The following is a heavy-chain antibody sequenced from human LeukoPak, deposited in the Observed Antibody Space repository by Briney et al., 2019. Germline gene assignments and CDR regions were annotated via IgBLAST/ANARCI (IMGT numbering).Heavy chain of an antibody. CDR3: ARFPRNSYYYDSSGTFDY. Sequence: SETLSLTCTVSGGSISSYYWSWIRQPPAKGLEWIGYIYYSGSTNYNPSLKSRVTISVDTSKNQFSLKLSSVTAADTAVYYCARFPRNSYYYDSSGTFDYWGQGTLVTVSS. CDR1: GGSISSYY. CDR2: IYYSGST. V-gene: IGHV4-59*01. J-gene: IGHJ4*02. D-gene: IGHD3-22*01.